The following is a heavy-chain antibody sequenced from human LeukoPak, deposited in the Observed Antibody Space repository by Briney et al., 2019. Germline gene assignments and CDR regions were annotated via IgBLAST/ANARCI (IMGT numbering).Heavy chain of an antibody. Sequence: GGSLTLFCAASGFTFSDHHMDWVRQAPGKGLEWIGRRRTNGRAYRRVYSASVKSSFSIRRDEPKNSLYLQMNRLKTEDTVVYYCTRIFYYETGGYYPDHWGQGTLVTVSS. CDR3: TRIFYYETGGYYPDH. V-gene: IGHV3-72*01. D-gene: IGHD3-22*01. J-gene: IGHJ4*02. CDR1: GFTFSDHH. CDR2: RRTNGRAYRR.